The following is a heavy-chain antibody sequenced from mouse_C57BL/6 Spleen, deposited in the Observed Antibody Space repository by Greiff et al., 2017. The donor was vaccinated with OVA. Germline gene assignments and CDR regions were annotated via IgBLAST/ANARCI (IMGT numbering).Heavy chain of an antibody. D-gene: IGHD1-2*01. CDR2: INPNYGTT. CDR1: GYSFTDYN. Sequence: VQLKESGPELVKPGASVKISCKASGYSFTDYNMNWVKQSNGKSLEWIGVINPNYGTTSYNQKFKGKATLTVDQSSSTAYMQLNSLTSEASAVYYCARWGYYGPYYAMDYWGQGTSVTVSS. V-gene: IGHV1-39*01. CDR3: ARWGYYGPYYAMDY. J-gene: IGHJ4*01.